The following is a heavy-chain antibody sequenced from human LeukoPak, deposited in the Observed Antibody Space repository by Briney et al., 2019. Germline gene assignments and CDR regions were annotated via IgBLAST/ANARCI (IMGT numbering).Heavy chain of an antibody. Sequence: GGSLRLSCAASAFTFSDYSMNWICQAPGQGLEWISYINTSSSTMYYADSVMGSFTISRDNAKESLYMQMNSLRDEDTAVYYCAREDDSWGPNNLDLWGQGTMVTVSS. J-gene: IGHJ3*01. D-gene: IGHD7-27*01. CDR1: AFTFSDYS. CDR2: INTSSSTM. CDR3: AREDDSWGPNNLDL. V-gene: IGHV3-48*02.